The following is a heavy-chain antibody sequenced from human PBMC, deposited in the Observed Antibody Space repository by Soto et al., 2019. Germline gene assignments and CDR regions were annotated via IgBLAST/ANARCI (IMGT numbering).Heavy chain of an antibody. CDR3: ARGKSIFYGMDV. Sequence: QVQLVESGGGLVKPGGSLRLSCAASGFTFSDYYMIWIRQAPGKELEWVSYISSSGTTIYHADSVKGRFTISRDNAKNSLFLQMNSLRAEDTAVYYCARGKSIFYGMDVWGQGTTVTVSS. J-gene: IGHJ6*02. V-gene: IGHV3-11*01. CDR1: GFTFSDYY. CDR2: ISSSGTTI. D-gene: IGHD2-15*01.